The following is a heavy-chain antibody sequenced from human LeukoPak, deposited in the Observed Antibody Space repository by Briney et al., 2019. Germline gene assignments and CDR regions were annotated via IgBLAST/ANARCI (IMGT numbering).Heavy chain of an antibody. V-gene: IGHV1-3*03. CDR1: GYTFTSYG. CDR3: AIGAAADACLFDY. D-gene: IGHD6-13*01. CDR2: INAGNGNT. J-gene: IGHJ4*02. Sequence: ASVKVSCKASGYTFTSYGISWVRQAPGQRLEWMGWINAGNGNTKYSQEFQGRVTITRDTSASTAYMELSSLRSEDMAVYYCAIGAAADACLFDYWGQGTLVTVSS.